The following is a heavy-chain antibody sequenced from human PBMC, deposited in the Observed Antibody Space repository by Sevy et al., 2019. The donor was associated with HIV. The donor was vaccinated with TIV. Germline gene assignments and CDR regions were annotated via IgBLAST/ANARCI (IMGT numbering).Heavy chain of an antibody. CDR1: GFTFSSYW. CDR2: IKQDGSEK. Sequence: GGSLRLSCAASGFTFSSYWMSWVRQAPGKGLEWVANIKQDGSEKYYVDSVKGRFTISRDNAKNSLYLQMNSLRAEDTAVYYCARELIANNYDYIGGCEEGGYWGRGTLVTVSS. V-gene: IGHV3-7*03. D-gene: IGHD3-16*01. CDR3: ARELIANNYDYIGGCEEGGY. J-gene: IGHJ4*02.